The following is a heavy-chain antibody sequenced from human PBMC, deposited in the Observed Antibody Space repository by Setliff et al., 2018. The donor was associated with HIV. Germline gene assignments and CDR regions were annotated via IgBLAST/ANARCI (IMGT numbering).Heavy chain of an antibody. J-gene: IGHJ4*02. CDR2: INVDSGNT. D-gene: IGHD3-22*01. CDR1: GFTFTNYA. CDR3: ARERDSNGYQFDY. V-gene: IGHV1-3*03. Sequence: ASVNVSCKASGFTFTNYAIHWVRQAPGQRLEWMGWINVDSGNTKYLQDLQGRVTITKDRSASTAYMEVSNLRSEDMAVYYCARERDSNGYQFDYWGQGTLVTVSS.